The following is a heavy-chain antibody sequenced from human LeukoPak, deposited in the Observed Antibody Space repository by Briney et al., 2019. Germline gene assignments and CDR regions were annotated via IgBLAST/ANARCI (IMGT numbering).Heavy chain of an antibody. V-gene: IGHV3-53*01. CDR1: GFTVSSNY. CDR3: ARVGYYYGSGYFDY. D-gene: IGHD3-10*01. Sequence: GGSLRLSCAASGFTVSSNYMSWVRQAPGKGLEWVSVIYSGDSTYYADSVKGRFTIARDNSKNTLYLQMNSLRAEDTAVYYCARVGYYYGSGYFDYWGQGTLVTVSS. J-gene: IGHJ4*02. CDR2: IYSGDST.